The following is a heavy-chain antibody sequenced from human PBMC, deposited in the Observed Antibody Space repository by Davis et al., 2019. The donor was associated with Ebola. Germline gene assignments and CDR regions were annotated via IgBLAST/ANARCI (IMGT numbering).Heavy chain of an antibody. CDR3: ARERSGTSNWFDP. V-gene: IGHV1-69*10. Sequence: SVKVSCKASGGTFSSYAISCVRQAPGQGLEWMGGIIPILGIANYAQKFQGRVTITADKSTSTAYMELSRLRSDDTAVYYCARERSGTSNWFDPWGQGTLVTVSS. D-gene: IGHD1-26*01. J-gene: IGHJ5*02. CDR1: GGTFSSYA. CDR2: IIPILGIA.